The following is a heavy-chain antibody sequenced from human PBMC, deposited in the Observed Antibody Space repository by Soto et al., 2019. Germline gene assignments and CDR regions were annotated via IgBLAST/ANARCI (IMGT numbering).Heavy chain of an antibody. CDR2: ISTSGDSA. CDR3: AKDGGYSYGYSPRYYYGMDV. V-gene: IGHV3-23*01. CDR1: GFTFSSYA. J-gene: IGHJ6*02. D-gene: IGHD5-18*01. Sequence: EVQLLESGGGLVQPGGSLRLSCAASGFTFSSYAMSWVRQAPGKGLEWVSAISTSGDSAYYADSVKGRFTISRDNFKHTLYLQMNSLRAEATAVYYCAKDGGYSYGYSPRYYYGMDVWGQGTTVTVSS.